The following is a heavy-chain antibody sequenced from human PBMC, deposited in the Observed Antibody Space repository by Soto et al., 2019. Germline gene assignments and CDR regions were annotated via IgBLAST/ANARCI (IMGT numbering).Heavy chain of an antibody. CDR2: IWYDESNK. CDR1: GFTFSYYG. V-gene: IGHV3-30*02. D-gene: IGHD1-26*01. Sequence: GGSLRLSCAASGFTFSYYGMHWVRQATGKGLEWVAIIWYDESNKHYADSVTGRFTISRDNSNNMVYLQMSSLRAEDTAVYYCAKGGSNAAMDVWGQGTTVTVSS. CDR3: AKGGSNAAMDV. J-gene: IGHJ6*02.